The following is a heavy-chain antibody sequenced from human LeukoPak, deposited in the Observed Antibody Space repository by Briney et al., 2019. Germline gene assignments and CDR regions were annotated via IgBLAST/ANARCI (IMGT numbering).Heavy chain of an antibody. V-gene: IGHV3-23*01. CDR3: AKGGYVGVRSY. CDR1: GFTFSSYA. Sequence: GGSLRLSCAASGFTFSSYAMSWVRQAPGKGLEWVSAISSSGGSTYYADSVKGRFTISRDNSKNTLYLQMNSLRAEDTAVYYCAKGGYVGVRSYWGQGTLVTVSS. J-gene: IGHJ4*02. CDR2: ISSSGGST. D-gene: IGHD5-12*01.